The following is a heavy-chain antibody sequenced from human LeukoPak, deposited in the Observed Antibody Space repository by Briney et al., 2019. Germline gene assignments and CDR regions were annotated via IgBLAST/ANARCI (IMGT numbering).Heavy chain of an antibody. J-gene: IGHJ4*02. D-gene: IGHD2-15*01. CDR1: GYSFANYW. CDR2: IYPGDSDT. V-gene: IGHV5-51*01. CDR3: ARRGPIAPFDY. Sequence: GESLKISFKGSGYSFANYWIGWVRQMPGKGLEWMGIIYPGDSDTRYSPSFQGQVTISADKSINTAYLQSSTLKASVSAMYYCARRGPIAPFDYWGQGTLVTVSS.